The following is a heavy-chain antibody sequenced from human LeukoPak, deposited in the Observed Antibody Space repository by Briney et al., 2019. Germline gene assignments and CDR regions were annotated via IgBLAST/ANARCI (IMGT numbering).Heavy chain of an antibody. J-gene: IGHJ5*02. Sequence: GGSLRLSCATSGFTFSSYWMNWVRLAPGKWLEWVASIKDDGSKNYYLDSVKDRFSISRDNANNLLYLQMNSLRAEDTAVYHCARGYDYALDPWGQGTLVTVSS. CDR2: IKDDGSKN. CDR1: GFTFSSYW. D-gene: IGHD3-16*01. CDR3: ARGYDYALDP. V-gene: IGHV3-7*01.